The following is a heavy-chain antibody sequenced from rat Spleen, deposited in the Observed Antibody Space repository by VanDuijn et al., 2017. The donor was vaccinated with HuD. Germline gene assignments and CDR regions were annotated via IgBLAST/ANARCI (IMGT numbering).Heavy chain of an antibody. J-gene: IGHJ2*01. CDR3: ATPLPH. Sequence: EVQLVESAGGLVQPGRSLELSCTASGFTFSDYYMAWVRQAPTKGLEWLATISYDGNSTYYRDSVQGRFTINRDTAANTPYLRMDSLRSEDTETYYCATPLPHWGLGVLVTVSS. CDR2: ISYDGNST. D-gene: IGHD3-1*01. CDR1: GFTFSDYY. V-gene: IGHV5-29*01.